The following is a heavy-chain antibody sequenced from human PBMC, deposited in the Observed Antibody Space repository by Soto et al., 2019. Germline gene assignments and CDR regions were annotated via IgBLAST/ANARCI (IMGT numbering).Heavy chain of an antibody. J-gene: IGHJ5*02. D-gene: IGHD2-2*01. V-gene: IGHV4-34*01. CDR3: ARRAAWTSVPPDVMPFDTWFDP. Sequence: KQSQTLSLTCAVYGESFSTHYWSWIRQPPGKGLEWIGEINQSGSTNFNPSLKSRVTMSVDTSKMQFSLKLRSVTAADTAVYSCARRAAWTSVPPDVMPFDTWFDPWGQGTLVTVSS. CDR1: GESFSTHY. CDR2: INQSGST.